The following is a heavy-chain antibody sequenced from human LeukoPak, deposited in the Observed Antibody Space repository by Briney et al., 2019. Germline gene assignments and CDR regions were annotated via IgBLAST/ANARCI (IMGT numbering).Heavy chain of an antibody. CDR1: GFTFSSYG. D-gene: IGHD5-24*01. CDR3: ARDIRMASFDY. J-gene: IGHJ4*02. V-gene: IGHV3-23*01. CDR2: ITGSGGRT. Sequence: WGSLRLSCAASGFTFSSYGMNWGRQAPGKGLEWVSGITGSGGRTYYADSVKGRFTISRDNSKNTLYLQVNSLRADDTAVYFCARDIRMASFDYWGQGTLVTVSS.